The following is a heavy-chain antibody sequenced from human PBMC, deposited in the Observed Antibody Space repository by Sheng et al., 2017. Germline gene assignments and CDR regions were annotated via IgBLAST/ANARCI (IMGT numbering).Heavy chain of an antibody. CDR3: ASSGSGGRVDY. D-gene: IGHD2-15*01. CDR2: INHSGST. J-gene: IGHJ4*02. V-gene: IGHV4-34*01. CDR1: GGSFSGYY. Sequence: QVQLQQWGAGLLKPSETLSLTCAVYGGSFSGYYWSWIRQPPGKGLEWIGEINHSGSTNYNPSLKSRVTISVDTSKNQFSLKLSSVTAADTAVYYCASSGSGGRVDYWGQGTLVTVSS.